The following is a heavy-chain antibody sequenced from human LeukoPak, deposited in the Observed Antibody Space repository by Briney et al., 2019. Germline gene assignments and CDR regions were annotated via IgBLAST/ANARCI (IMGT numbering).Heavy chain of an antibody. J-gene: IGHJ4*02. V-gene: IGHV4-34*01. CDR1: GGSFSGYY. CDR3: ARAMSIAARLQTIFDY. CDR2: INHSGST. D-gene: IGHD6-6*01. Sequence: SETLSLTCAVYGGSFSGYYWSWIRQPPGKGLEWIGEINHSGSTNSNPSLKSRVTISVDTSKNQFSLNLTSVTAADTAVYYCARAMSIAARLQTIFDYWGQGTLVTVSS.